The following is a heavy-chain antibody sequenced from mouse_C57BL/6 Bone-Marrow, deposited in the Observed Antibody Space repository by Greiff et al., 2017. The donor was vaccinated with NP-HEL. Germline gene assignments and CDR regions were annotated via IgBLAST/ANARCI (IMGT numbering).Heavy chain of an antibody. CDR3: ARDNWDWYFDV. D-gene: IGHD4-1*01. CDR1: GFTFSDFY. J-gene: IGHJ1*03. CDR2: SRNKANDYTT. Sequence: EVNVVESGGGLVQSGRSLRLSCATSGFTFSDFYMEWVRQAPGKGLEWIAASRNKANDYTTEYSASVKGRFIVSRDTSPSILYLQMNALRAEDTAIYYCARDNWDWYFDVWGTGTTVTVSS. V-gene: IGHV7-1*01.